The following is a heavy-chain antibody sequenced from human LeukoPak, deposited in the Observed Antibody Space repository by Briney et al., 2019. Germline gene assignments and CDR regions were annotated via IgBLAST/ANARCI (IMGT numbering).Heavy chain of an antibody. CDR3: ARDGGGLRYAGPLDY. Sequence: SVKVSCKASGGTFSSYAISWVRQAPGQGLEWMGRIIPIFRTANYAQKFQGRVTITTDESTSTAYMELSSLRSEDTAVYYCARDGGGLRYAGPLDYWGQGTLVTVSS. V-gene: IGHV1-69*05. CDR2: IIPIFRTA. CDR1: GGTFSSYA. D-gene: IGHD4-17*01. J-gene: IGHJ4*02.